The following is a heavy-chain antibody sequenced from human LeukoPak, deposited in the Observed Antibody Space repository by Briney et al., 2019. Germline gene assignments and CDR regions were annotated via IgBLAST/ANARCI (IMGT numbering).Heavy chain of an antibody. V-gene: IGHV3-48*01. Sequence: GGSLRLSCAASGFTFSSYSMNWVRQAPGKGLEWVPYISSSSSTIYYADSVKGRFTISRDNAKNSLYLQMNSLRAEDTAVYYCARDVLRYFDWLHDAFDIWGQGTMVTVSS. CDR3: ARDVLRYFDWLHDAFDI. D-gene: IGHD3-9*01. CDR1: GFTFSSYS. CDR2: ISSSSSTI. J-gene: IGHJ3*02.